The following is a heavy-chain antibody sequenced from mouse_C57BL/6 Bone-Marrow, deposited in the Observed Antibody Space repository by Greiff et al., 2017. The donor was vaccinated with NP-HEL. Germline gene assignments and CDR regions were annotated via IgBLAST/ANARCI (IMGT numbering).Heavy chain of an antibody. D-gene: IGHD1-1*01. Sequence: QVQLKESGAELARPGASVKLSCKASGYTFTSYGISWVKQRTGQGLEWIGEIYPRSGNTYYNEKFKGKATLTADKSSSTAYMELRSLTSEDSAVYFCARWALIYYGSSYNWGQGTTLTVSS. J-gene: IGHJ2*01. CDR1: GYTFTSYG. CDR3: ARWALIYYGSSYN. V-gene: IGHV1-81*01. CDR2: IYPRSGNT.